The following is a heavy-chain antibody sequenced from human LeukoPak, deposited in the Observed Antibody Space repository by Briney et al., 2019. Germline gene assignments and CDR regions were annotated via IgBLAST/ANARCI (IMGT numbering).Heavy chain of an antibody. Sequence: VSVKVSCKASGYTFIGYYIHWVRQAPGQGLEWMGSINPTSGVTNYAQKFQGRVTMTRDTSISTAYMELSSLRSDDTAVYYCARDQYCTSTGCYPYFHFWGQGTLVIVSS. CDR2: INPTSGVT. J-gene: IGHJ4*02. D-gene: IGHD2-2*01. CDR3: ARDQYCTSTGCYPYFHF. V-gene: IGHV1-2*02. CDR1: GYTFIGYY.